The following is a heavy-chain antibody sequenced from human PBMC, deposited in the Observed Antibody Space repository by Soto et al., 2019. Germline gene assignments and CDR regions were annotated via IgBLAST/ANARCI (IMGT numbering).Heavy chain of an antibody. CDR1: GYTFTSYY. Sequence: GASVKVSCKASGYTFTSYYMHWVRQAPGRGLEWMGIINPSGGSTSYAQKFQGRVTMTRDTSTSTVYMELSSLRSEDTAVYYCARVATIFGVVTKYGMDVWGQGTTVTVSS. CDR2: INPSGGST. V-gene: IGHV1-46*01. CDR3: ARVATIFGVVTKYGMDV. D-gene: IGHD3-3*01. J-gene: IGHJ6*02.